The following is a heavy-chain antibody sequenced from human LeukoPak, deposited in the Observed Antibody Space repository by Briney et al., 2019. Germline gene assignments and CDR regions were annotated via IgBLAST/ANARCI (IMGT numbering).Heavy chain of an antibody. Sequence: GESLRLSCAASGFTFSSYAMSWVRQAPGKGLEWVSGISGSGGSTYYADSVKGRFTVSRDNSKNTLYLQMNSLRAEDTAVYYCAKVIRQTASEIYYFDYWGQGTLVTVSS. D-gene: IGHD2-15*01. CDR1: GFTFSSYA. J-gene: IGHJ4*02. CDR3: AKVIRQTASEIYYFDY. CDR2: ISGSGGST. V-gene: IGHV3-23*01.